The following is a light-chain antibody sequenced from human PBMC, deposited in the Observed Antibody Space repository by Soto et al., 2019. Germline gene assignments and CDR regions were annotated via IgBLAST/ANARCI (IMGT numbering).Light chain of an antibody. CDR3: QQYNNWPYT. J-gene: IGKJ2*01. CDR1: QDINTY. V-gene: IGKV1-9*01. CDR2: AAS. Sequence: DIQLTQSPSFLSASVGDRVTITCRASQDINTYLAWYQQKPGKAPKLLIFAASTLQNGVPSRFSGSGSGTEFTVTITSLQSEDFAVYYCQQYNNWPYTFGQGTKLEIK.